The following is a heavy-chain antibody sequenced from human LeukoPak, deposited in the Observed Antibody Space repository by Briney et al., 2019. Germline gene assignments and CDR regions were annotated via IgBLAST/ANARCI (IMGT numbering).Heavy chain of an antibody. CDR3: AREATIFGVAYGAINY. Sequence: ASVKVSCKASGYTFTSYDINWVRQATGQGLEWMGWMNPNSGNTGYAQKFQGRVTMTRNTSTSTAYMELSSLRSEDTAVYYCAREATIFGVAYGAINYWGQGTLVTVSS. V-gene: IGHV1-8*01. CDR2: MNPNSGNT. J-gene: IGHJ4*02. D-gene: IGHD3-3*01. CDR1: GYTFTSYD.